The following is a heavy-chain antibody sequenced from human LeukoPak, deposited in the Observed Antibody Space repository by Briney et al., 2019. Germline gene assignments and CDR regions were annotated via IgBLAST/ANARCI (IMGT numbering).Heavy chain of an antibody. CDR1: GGSISSYY. CDR3: ARDGDGYNWTY. CDR2: IYYSGST. V-gene: IGHV4-39*02. D-gene: IGHD5-24*01. Sequence: SETLSLTCTVSGGSISSYYWSWIRRPPGKGLEWIGSIYYSGSTYYNPSLKSRVTISVDTSKNQFSLKLSSVTAADTAVYYCARDGDGYNWTYWGQGTLVTVSS. J-gene: IGHJ4*02.